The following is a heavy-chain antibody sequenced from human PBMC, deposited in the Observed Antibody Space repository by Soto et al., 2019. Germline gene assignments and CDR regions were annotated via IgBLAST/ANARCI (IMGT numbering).Heavy chain of an antibody. CDR2: ISAYNGNT. Sequence: ASVKVSCKASGYTFTNFGISWVRQAPGQGLEWMGWISAYNGNTNYAQNFQGRVTMTRDTSTSTVHMELSSLRSEDTAVYYCARGDWNYYYGMDVWGQGTTVTVSS. J-gene: IGHJ6*02. CDR1: GYTFTNFG. D-gene: IGHD2-21*01. CDR3: ARGDWNYYYGMDV. V-gene: IGHV1-18*01.